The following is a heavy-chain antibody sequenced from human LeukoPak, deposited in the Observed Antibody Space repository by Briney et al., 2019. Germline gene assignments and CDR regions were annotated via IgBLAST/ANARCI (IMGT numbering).Heavy chain of an antibody. J-gene: IGHJ4*02. CDR1: GFTFSDYG. Sequence: AGGSLRLSCAASGFTFSDYGMHWVRQAQGKGLEWVAVISYDGSNKYYADSVKGRFTISRDNSKNTLYLQMNSLRAEDTAVYYCAKGVDRIQLWSYFDYWGQGTLVTVSS. D-gene: IGHD5-18*01. CDR2: ISYDGSNK. CDR3: AKGVDRIQLWSYFDY. V-gene: IGHV3-30*18.